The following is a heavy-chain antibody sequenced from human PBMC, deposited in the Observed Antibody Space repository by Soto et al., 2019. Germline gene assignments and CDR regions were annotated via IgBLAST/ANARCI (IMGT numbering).Heavy chain of an antibody. CDR3: ARAAKAVAGGDYFDY. J-gene: IGHJ4*02. CDR2: ILYDGSNK. Sequence: GGSRSLSFPASEFTFGSYAMHGVRQPPGKGLEWVAVILYDGSNKYYEGCVKCRFTISRDNSKNTMYLQMNSLRAEDTAVYYCARAAKAVAGGDYFDYWGQGTLVTVSS. V-gene: IGHV3-30-3*01. CDR1: EFTFGSYA. D-gene: IGHD6-19*01.